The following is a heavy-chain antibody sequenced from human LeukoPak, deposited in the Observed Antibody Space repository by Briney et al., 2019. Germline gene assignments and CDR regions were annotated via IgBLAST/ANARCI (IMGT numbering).Heavy chain of an antibody. D-gene: IGHD5-18*01. CDR3: ATYRQIQVPFEF. CDR1: GFTFSSYS. CDR2: ISGSGGNT. V-gene: IGHV3-23*01. J-gene: IGHJ4*02. Sequence: QTGGSLRLSCAASGFTFSSYSMNWVRQAPGKGLEWVSAISGSGGNTYYADSVKGRFTISRDNSRSTLSLQMDSLRAEDTATYYCATYRQIQVPFEFWGQGTLVTVSS.